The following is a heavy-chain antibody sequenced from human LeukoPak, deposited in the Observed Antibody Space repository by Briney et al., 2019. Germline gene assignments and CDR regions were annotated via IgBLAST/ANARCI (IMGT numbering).Heavy chain of an antibody. J-gene: IGHJ4*02. V-gene: IGHV3-30-3*01. Sequence: QSGGSLRLSCAASGFTFSSYAMHWVRQAPGKGLEWVAVISYDGSNKYYADSVKGRFTISRDNSKNTLYLQMNSLRAEDTAVYYCAREGAVAGTEYGYYFDYWGQGTLVTVSS. D-gene: IGHD6-19*01. CDR1: GFTFSSYA. CDR3: AREGAVAGTEYGYYFDY. CDR2: ISYDGSNK.